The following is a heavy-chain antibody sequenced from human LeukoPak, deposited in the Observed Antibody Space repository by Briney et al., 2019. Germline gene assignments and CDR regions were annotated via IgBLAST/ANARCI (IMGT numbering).Heavy chain of an antibody. D-gene: IGHD4-17*01. V-gene: IGHV3-30*04. CDR2: IGHDGRNA. Sequence: GGSLRLSCVASRFTFENYAMHWVRQAPGKGLEWVAVIGHDGRNALYVDSVKGRFTISRDNSKNTLHLQMNSLRAEDTAVYYCARDLTTVSTHLCDFWGQGTQVTVSS. CDR3: ARDLTTVSTHLCDF. J-gene: IGHJ4*02. CDR1: RFTFENYA.